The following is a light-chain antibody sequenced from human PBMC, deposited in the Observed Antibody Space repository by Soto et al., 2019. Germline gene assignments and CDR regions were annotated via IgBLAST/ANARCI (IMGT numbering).Light chain of an antibody. J-gene: IGLJ1*01. CDR3: FSYAGDSVYV. CDR2: EVT. Sequence: AQTQTASLSVSPRQSITISGTGTNSDVGSYNLVSWFQQHPGKAPKLVIYEVTKRPSGVSDRFSGSKSGNTASLTISGLQAEEEADYYCFSYAGDSVYVFGTGTKVTVL. V-gene: IGLV2-23*02. CDR1: NSDVGSYNL.